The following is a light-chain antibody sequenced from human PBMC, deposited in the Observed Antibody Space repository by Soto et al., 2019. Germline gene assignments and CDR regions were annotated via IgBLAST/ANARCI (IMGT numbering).Light chain of an antibody. J-gene: IGKJ1*01. CDR2: KAS. Sequence: DIQMTQSPSTLSASVGDRVTSTCRASQSISSWLAWYQQKPGKAPKLLIYKASSLESGVPSRFSGSGSGTEFTLTISSLQPDDFATYYCSALDTFGQGTKVEIK. V-gene: IGKV1-5*03. CDR1: QSISSW. CDR3: SALDT.